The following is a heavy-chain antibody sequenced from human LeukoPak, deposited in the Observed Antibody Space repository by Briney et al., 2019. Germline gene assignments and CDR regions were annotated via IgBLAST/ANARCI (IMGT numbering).Heavy chain of an antibody. D-gene: IGHD6-19*01. CDR3: AKRVAHSSAAYWDY. CDR2: ISGGGGGT. J-gene: IGHJ4*02. CDR1: GFTFSSYG. Sequence: GGSLRISCEASGFTFSSYGMSWVRQAPGKGLEWVSAISGGGGGTYYADSVKGRFTISRDNSKNTLYLQMNSLRAEDAAVYFCAKRVAHSSAAYWDYWGQGILVTVSS. V-gene: IGHV3-23*01.